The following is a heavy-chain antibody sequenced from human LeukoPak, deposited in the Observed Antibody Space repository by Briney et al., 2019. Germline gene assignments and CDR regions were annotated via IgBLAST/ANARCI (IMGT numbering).Heavy chain of an antibody. Sequence: GGSLRLSCAASGFTFSSYAMSWVRQAPGKGLEWVSAISGSGGSTYYADSVKGRFTISRDNSKNTLYLQMNSLRAEDTAVYCCAKVKTTTVTFTHAFDIWGQGTVVTVSS. D-gene: IGHD4-17*01. CDR1: GFTFSSYA. V-gene: IGHV3-23*01. CDR3: AKVKTTTVTFTHAFDI. J-gene: IGHJ3*02. CDR2: ISGSGGST.